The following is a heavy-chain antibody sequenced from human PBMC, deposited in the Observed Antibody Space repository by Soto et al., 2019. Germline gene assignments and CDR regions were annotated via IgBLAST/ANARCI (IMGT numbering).Heavy chain of an antibody. D-gene: IGHD3-9*01. CDR2: ISGSGGST. V-gene: IGHV3-23*01. J-gene: IGHJ6*03. CDR3: AKGPYYVILTANSYHRYLDG. Sequence: GGSLRLSCAASGFTFRSYAMSWVRQAPGKGLEWVSAISGSGGSTYYADSVKGRFTISRDNSKNTLYLQMNSLRAEDTAVYYSAKGPYYVILTANSYHRYLDGCRRESTVT. CDR1: GFTFRSYA.